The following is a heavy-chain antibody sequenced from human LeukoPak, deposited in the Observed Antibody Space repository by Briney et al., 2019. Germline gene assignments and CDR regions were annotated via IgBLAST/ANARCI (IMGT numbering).Heavy chain of an antibody. CDR3: AKDWGSSDWYNWFDP. J-gene: IGHJ5*02. CDR2: ISGGGGST. V-gene: IGHV3-23*01. Sequence: GGSLRLSCAASGFTFTSYSMNWVRQAPGKGLEWVSTISGGGGSTYYADSVKGRFTISRDNSKNTLYLQMNSLRVEDTAVYYCAKDWGSSDWYNWFDPWGQGTQVTVSS. D-gene: IGHD6-19*01. CDR1: GFTFTSYS.